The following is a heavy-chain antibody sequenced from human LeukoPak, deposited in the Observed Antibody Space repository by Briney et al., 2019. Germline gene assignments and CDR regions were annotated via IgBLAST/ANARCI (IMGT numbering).Heavy chain of an antibody. CDR3: AKEIVFLFGDP. Sequence: GGSLRLSCAASGLTFSSYAMSWVRQAPGKGLEWVATIVSDGYKAYYADSVKGRFAISRDNSQNTVHLQMNSLRAEDTATYYCAKEIVFLFGDPWGQGALVTVSS. D-gene: IGHD2/OR15-2a*01. CDR2: IVSDGYKA. J-gene: IGHJ5*02. CDR1: GLTFSSYA. V-gene: IGHV3-23*01.